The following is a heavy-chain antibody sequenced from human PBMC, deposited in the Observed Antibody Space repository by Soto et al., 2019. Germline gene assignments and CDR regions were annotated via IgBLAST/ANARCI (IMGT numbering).Heavy chain of an antibody. CDR2: IYYSGST. CDR1: GGSISSGDYY. D-gene: IGHD3-3*01. CDR3: ASTGDFWSGYGNWFDP. V-gene: IGHV4-30-4*01. Sequence: NPSETLSLTCTVSGGSISSGDYYWSWIRQPPGKGLEWIGYIYYSGSTYYNPSLKSRVTISVDTSKNQFSLKLSSVTAADTAVYYCASTGDFWSGYGNWFDPWGQGTLVTVSS. J-gene: IGHJ5*02.